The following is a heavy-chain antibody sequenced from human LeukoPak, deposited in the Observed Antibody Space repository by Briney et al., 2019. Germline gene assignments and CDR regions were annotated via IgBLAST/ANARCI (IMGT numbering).Heavy chain of an antibody. V-gene: IGHV1-18*01. CDR1: GYTFTSYG. CDR3: ARGGGIVVVPAATEFDY. D-gene: IGHD2-2*01. CDR2: ISAYNGNT. Sequence: ASVKVSCKASGYTFTSYGISWVRHAPGQGLEWMGWISAYNGNTNYAQKLQGRVTMTTDTSTSTAYMELRSLRSDDTAVYYCARGGGIVVVPAATEFDYWGQGTLVTVSS. J-gene: IGHJ4*02.